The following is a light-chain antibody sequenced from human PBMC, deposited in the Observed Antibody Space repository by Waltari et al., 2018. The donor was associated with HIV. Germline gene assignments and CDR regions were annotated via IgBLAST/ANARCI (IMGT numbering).Light chain of an antibody. CDR2: DAS. CDR1: QSVSTNY. V-gene: IGKV3-20*01. Sequence: EIVLTQSPVALSLSPGVRATLSCRASQSVSTNYLAWYPYKPGQAPRLLIYDASLRGGGIPNRFSGGGSGTDFTLTISRLEPEDFAVYYCQQYHTSPLTFGGGTKVEIK. J-gene: IGKJ4*01. CDR3: QQYHTSPLT.